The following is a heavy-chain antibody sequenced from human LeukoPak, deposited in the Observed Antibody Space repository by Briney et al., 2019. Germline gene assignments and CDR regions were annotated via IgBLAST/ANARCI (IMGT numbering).Heavy chain of an antibody. V-gene: IGHV1-18*01. D-gene: IGHD4-17*01. Sequence: ASVKVSCKASGYTFIGHDISWVRQAPGQGLEWMGWIRVYNGKTKYAQRFQGRVTMTTDTSTSTAYMELRGLRSDDTAVYYCARDVQDDYGEYGRFDPWGQGTLVTVSS. CDR1: GYTFIGHD. CDR2: IRVYNGKT. J-gene: IGHJ5*02. CDR3: ARDVQDDYGEYGRFDP.